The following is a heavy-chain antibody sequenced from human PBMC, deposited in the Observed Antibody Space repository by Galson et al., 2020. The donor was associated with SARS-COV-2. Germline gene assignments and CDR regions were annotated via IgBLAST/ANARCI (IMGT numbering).Heavy chain of an antibody. J-gene: IGHJ6*03. CDR2: INSSGST. CDR1: GGSFSGYY. D-gene: IGHD6-19*01. V-gene: IGHV4-34*01. CDR3: ARGHDAYSSGWYYYYYYMDV. Sequence: SETLSLTCAVYGGSFSGYYWSWIRQPPGKGLEWIGEINSSGSTNYNPSLKSRVTISVDTSKNQFSLKLSSVTAADTAVYYCARGHDAYSSGWYYYYYYMDVWGKGTTVTVSS.